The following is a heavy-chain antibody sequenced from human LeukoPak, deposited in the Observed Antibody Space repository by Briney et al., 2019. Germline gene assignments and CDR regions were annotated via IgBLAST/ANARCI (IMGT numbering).Heavy chain of an antibody. CDR2: INHSGST. CDR3: ARGEPPLLLWFGELSAVFDY. D-gene: IGHD3-10*01. CDR1: GGSFSGYY. Sequence: KPSETLSLTCAVYGGSFSGYYWSWIRQPPGKGLEWIGEINHSGSTNYNPSLKSRVTISVDTSKNQFSLKLSSVTAADTAVYYCARGEPPLLLWFGELSAVFDYWGQGTLVTVSS. J-gene: IGHJ4*02. V-gene: IGHV4-34*01.